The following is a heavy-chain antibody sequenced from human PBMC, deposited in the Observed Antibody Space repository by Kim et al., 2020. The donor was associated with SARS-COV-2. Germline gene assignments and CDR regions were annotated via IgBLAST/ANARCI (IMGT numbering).Heavy chain of an antibody. Sequence: GGSLRLSCAASGFTFSSYGMHWVRQAPGKGLEWVAVIWYDGSNKYYADSVKGRFTISRDNSKNTLYLQMNSLRAEDTAVYYCARDRVRYFDWFSPTYYYYGMDVWGQGTTVTVSS. V-gene: IGHV3-33*01. CDR1: GFTFSSYG. CDR2: IWYDGSNK. D-gene: IGHD3-9*01. CDR3: ARDRVRYFDWFSPTYYYYGMDV. J-gene: IGHJ6*02.